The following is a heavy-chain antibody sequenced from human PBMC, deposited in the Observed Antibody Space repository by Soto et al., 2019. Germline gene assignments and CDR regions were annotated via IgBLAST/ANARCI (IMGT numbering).Heavy chain of an antibody. V-gene: IGHV1-18*01. CDR1: GGTFSTYT. CDR2: ISAYNGNT. Sequence: ASVKVSCKASGGTFSTYTITWVRQAPGQGLEWMGWISAYNGNTNYAQKLQGRVTMTTDTSTSTAYMELRSLRSDDTAVYYCARDGHGGYVSDFDYWGQGTLVTVSS. D-gene: IGHD5-12*01. CDR3: ARDGHGGYVSDFDY. J-gene: IGHJ4*02.